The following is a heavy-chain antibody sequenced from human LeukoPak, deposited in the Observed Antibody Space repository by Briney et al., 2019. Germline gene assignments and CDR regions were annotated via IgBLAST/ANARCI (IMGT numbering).Heavy chain of an antibody. CDR3: AKDMAEAAYYYNGMDV. J-gene: IGHJ6*02. D-gene: IGHD6-19*01. Sequence: GGPLSLSCAASGFTFCAHAMLCLRKAPGKALEGLSRFSLNSGKIGYADSVKGRVTISRDNDNNSLYLQMNSLSAEDTALYYCAKDMAEAAYYYNGMDVWGQGTTITVSS. V-gene: IGHV3-9*01. CDR2: FSLNSGKI. CDR1: GFTFCAHA.